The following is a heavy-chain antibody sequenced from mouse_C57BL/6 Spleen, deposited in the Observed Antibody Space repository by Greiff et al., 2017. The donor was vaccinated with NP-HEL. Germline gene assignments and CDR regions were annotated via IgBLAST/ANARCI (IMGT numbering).Heavy chain of an antibody. J-gene: IGHJ4*01. CDR3: ARDSNYGRAMDY. CDR1: GYTFTDYY. D-gene: IGHD2-5*01. CDR2: IYPGSGNT. V-gene: IGHV1-76*01. Sequence: QVQLKESGAELVRPGASVKLSCKASGYTFTDYYINWVKQRPGQGLEWIARIYPGSGNTYYNEKFKGKATLTAEKSSSTAYMQLSSLTSEDSAVYFCARDSNYGRAMDYWGQGTSVTVSS.